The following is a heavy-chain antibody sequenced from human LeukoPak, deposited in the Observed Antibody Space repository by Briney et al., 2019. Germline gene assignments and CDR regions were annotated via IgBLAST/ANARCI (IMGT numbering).Heavy chain of an antibody. CDR3: AKDYSDCSSTSCYMGGYFDY. Sequence: PGGSLRLSCAASGFTFSSYAMSWVRQAPGKGLEWVSAISGSGGSTYYADSVKGRFTISRDNSKNTLYLQMNSLRAEDTAVYYCAKDYSDCSSTSCYMGGYFDYWGQGTLVTVSS. V-gene: IGHV3-23*01. CDR2: ISGSGGST. J-gene: IGHJ4*02. D-gene: IGHD2-2*02. CDR1: GFTFSSYA.